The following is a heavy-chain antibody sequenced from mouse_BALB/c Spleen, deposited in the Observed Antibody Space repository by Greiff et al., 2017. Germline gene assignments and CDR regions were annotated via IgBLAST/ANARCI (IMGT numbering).Heavy chain of an antibody. CDR1: GFTFTDYY. CDR3: ARDRDGLDY. CDR2: IRNKANGYTT. J-gene: IGHJ2*01. D-gene: IGHD1-2*01. V-gene: IGHV7-3*02. Sequence: EVQVVESGGGLVQPGGSLRLSCATSGFTFTDYYMSWVRQPPGKALEWLGFIRNKANGYTTEYSASVKGRFTISRDNSQSILYLQMNTLRAEDSATYYCARDRDGLDYWGQGTTLTVSS.